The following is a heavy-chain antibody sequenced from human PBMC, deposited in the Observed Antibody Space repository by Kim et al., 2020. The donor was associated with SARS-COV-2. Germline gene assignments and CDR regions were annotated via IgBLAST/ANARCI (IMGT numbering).Heavy chain of an antibody. Sequence: GSTYYPDSVKGRFTLSRDNSKNTLYLQMNSLRAEDTAVYYWAKRRGFDPWGQGTLVTVSS. CDR2: GST. CDR3: AKRRGFDP. J-gene: IGHJ5*02. V-gene: IGHV3-23*01.